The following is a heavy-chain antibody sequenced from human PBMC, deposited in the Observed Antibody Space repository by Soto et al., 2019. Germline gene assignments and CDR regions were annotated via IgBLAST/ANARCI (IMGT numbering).Heavy chain of an antibody. CDR1: GFSLSTSGVG. D-gene: IGHD2-2*01. V-gene: IGHV2-5*02. Sequence: QITLKESGPTLVKPTQTLTLTCTFSGFSLSTSGVGVGWIRQPPGKALEWLALIYWDYDKRYSPSLKSRLTITKDTSKNQVVLTMTNMDPVDTATYYCAHTPGADCSSTSCMWRGFDYWGQGTLVTVSS. CDR2: IYWDYDK. J-gene: IGHJ4*02. CDR3: AHTPGADCSSTSCMWRGFDY.